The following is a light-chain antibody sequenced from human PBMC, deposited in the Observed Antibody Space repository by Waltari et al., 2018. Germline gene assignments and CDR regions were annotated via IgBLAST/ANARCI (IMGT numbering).Light chain of an antibody. CDR1: QSVSSY. CDR2: DAS. V-gene: IGKV3D-11*02. Sequence: EIVLTQSPATLSLSPGERATLSCRASQSVSSYLACYQQKPGQAPRLLIYDASNRATGIPARFSGSGPGTDFTLTISSLEPEDFAVYYCQQRSNWLFGGGTKVEIK. J-gene: IGKJ4*01. CDR3: QQRSNWL.